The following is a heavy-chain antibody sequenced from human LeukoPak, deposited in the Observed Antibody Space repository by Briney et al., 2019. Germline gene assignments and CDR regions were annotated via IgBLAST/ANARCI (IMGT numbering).Heavy chain of an antibody. CDR3: ARGRYYYYMDV. J-gene: IGHJ6*03. CDR2: INPSGGST. CDR1: GYAFTGYY. V-gene: IGHV1-46*01. Sequence: ASVKVSCKASGYAFTGYYIHWVRQAPGQGLEWMGIINPSGGSTSYAQKFQGRVTMTRDMSTSTVYMELSSLRSEDTAVYYCARGRYYYYMDVWGKGTTVTVSS.